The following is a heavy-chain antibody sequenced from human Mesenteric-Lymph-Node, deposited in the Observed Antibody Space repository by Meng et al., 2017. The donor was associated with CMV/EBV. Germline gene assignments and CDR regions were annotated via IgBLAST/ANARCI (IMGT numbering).Heavy chain of an antibody. CDR1: GFTFSSYG. V-gene: IGHV3-30*19. J-gene: IGHJ4*02. D-gene: IGHD6-13*01. CDR2: ISYDGSNK. CDR3: ARDHSSSWYPGY. Sequence: GESLKISCAASGFTFSSYGMHWVRQAPGKGLEWVAVISYDGSNKYYADSVKGRFTISRDNSKNTLYLQMNSLRAEDTAVYYCARDHSSSWYPGYWGQGTLVTVSS.